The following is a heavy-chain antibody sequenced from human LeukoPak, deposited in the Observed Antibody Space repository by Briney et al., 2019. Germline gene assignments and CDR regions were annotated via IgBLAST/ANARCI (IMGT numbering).Heavy chain of an antibody. CDR3: ARGLITMVRGVIYSGLDY. V-gene: IGHV1-69*04. CDR2: IIPILGIA. J-gene: IGHJ4*02. Sequence: SVKVSCKASGGTFSSYAISWVRQAPGQGLEWMGRIIPILGIANYAQKLQGRVTITADKSTSTAYMELSSLRSEDTAVYYCARGLITMVRGVIYSGLDYWGQGTLVTVSS. D-gene: IGHD3-10*01. CDR1: GGTFSSYA.